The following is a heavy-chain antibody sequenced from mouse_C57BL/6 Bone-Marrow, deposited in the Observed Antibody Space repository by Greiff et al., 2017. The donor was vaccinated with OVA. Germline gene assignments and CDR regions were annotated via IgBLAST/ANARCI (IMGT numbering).Heavy chain of an antibody. CDR3: TKGYGNYYAMDY. CDR2: IDPETGGT. J-gene: IGHJ4*01. D-gene: IGHD2-1*01. CDR1: GYTFTDYE. Sequence: VQLQQSGAELVRPGASVTLSCKASGYTFTDYEMHWVKQTPVHGLEWIGAIDPETGGTAYNQKFKGKAILTVDKSSSTAYMELRSLTSGDSAVYYCTKGYGNYYAMDYWGQGTSVTVSS. V-gene: IGHV1-15*01.